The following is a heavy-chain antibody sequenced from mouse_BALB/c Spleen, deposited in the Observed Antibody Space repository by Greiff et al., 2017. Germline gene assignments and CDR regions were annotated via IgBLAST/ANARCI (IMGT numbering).Heavy chain of an antibody. CDR3: ARRSLYGYDWYFDV. Sequence: QVQLQQSGAELVRPGTSVKVSCKASGYAFTNYLIEWVKQRPGQGLEWIGVINPGSGGTNYNEKFKGKATLTADKSSSTAYMQLSSLTSDDSAVYFCARRSLYGYDWYFDVWGAGTTVTVSS. J-gene: IGHJ1*01. CDR2: INPGSGGT. V-gene: IGHV1-54*01. D-gene: IGHD2-2*01. CDR1: GYAFTNYL.